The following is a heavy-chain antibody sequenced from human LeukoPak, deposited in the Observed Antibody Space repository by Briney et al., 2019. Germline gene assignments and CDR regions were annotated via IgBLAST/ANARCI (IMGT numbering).Heavy chain of an antibody. Sequence: PGGFLRLSCAASGFTFSSYSMNWVRQAPGKGLEWVSSISSSSSYIYYADSVKGRFTISRDNAKNSLYLQMNSLRAEDTAVYYCARDGDGGYSNYFDYWGQGTLVTVSS. D-gene: IGHD4-11*01. CDR1: GFTFSSYS. CDR2: ISSSSSYI. J-gene: IGHJ4*02. CDR3: ARDGDGGYSNYFDY. V-gene: IGHV3-21*01.